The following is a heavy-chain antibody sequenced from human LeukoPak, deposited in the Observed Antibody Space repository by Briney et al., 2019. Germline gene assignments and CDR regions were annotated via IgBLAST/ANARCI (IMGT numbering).Heavy chain of an antibody. V-gene: IGHV4-59*01. J-gene: IGHJ5*02. CDR1: GGSIRSSY. Sequence: PSETLSLTCSVSGGSIRSSYWSWIRQSPGKKLEWLGYMYAGGSTNYNPSFKSRVTMSAVTSKNQFSLKLTSVNAADTALYYCVRGVRGPGWFDTWGQGILVTVSS. D-gene: IGHD3-10*02. CDR2: MYAGGST. CDR3: VRGVRGPGWFDT.